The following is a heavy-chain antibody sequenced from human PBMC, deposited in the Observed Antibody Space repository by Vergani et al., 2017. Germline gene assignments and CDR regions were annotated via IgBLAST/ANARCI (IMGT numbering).Heavy chain of an antibody. J-gene: IGHJ4*02. CDR1: GYSFTSYW. Sequence: EVQLVQSGAEVKQPGESLKISCKGSGYSFTSYWIGWVRQMPGKGLEWMGIIYPGDSDTRYSPSFQGQVTISADQSISTAYLQWSTLTASDTAMHYCARQYAPYYYDSSGYYSFDYWGQGTLVTVSS. CDR2: IYPGDSDT. V-gene: IGHV5-51*01. CDR3: ARQYAPYYYDSSGYYSFDY. D-gene: IGHD3-22*01.